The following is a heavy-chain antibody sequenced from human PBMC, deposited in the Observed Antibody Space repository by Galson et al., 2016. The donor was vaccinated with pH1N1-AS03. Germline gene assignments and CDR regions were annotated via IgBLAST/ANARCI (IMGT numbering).Heavy chain of an antibody. V-gene: IGHV3-21*01. Sequence: SLRLSCAASGFTFSTYTMNWVRQAPGKGLEWVAYIISSSRFIYYADAVQGRFTISKDSPKNSVYLHMNGLRADDTAVYYCARDGGYSSGWIDFWGQGTLVSVSS. CDR2: IISSSRFI. CDR1: GFTFSTYT. CDR3: ARDGGYSSGWIDF. J-gene: IGHJ4*02. D-gene: IGHD3-22*01.